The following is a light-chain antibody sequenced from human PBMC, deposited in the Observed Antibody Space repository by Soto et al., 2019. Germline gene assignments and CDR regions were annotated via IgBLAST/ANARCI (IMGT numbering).Light chain of an antibody. CDR2: GSS. V-gene: IGKV3-15*01. CDR3: QQYNNWLFT. J-gene: IGKJ4*01. Sequence: EIVMTQSPATLSVSPGVGVTLSCRASQSVSGNLAWYQQKPGQAPRLLIYGSSTRATGIPARFSGSGSGTEFTPTISSLQSEDFAVYYCQQYNNWLFTFGGGTRVEIK. CDR1: QSVSGN.